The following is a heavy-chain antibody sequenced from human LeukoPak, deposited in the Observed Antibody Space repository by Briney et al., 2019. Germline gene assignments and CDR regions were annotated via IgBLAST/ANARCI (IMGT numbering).Heavy chain of an antibody. V-gene: IGHV1-18*01. CDR3: AKDGSGNWFDP. Sequence: GASVKVSCKASGYXFTSYGISWVRQAPGQGLEWMGRISAYNGNTNYAQKLQDRVTMTTDTSTSTAYMELRSLRSDDTAVYYCAKDGSGNWFDPWGQGTLVTVSS. D-gene: IGHD3-10*01. CDR2: ISAYNGNT. J-gene: IGHJ5*02. CDR1: GYXFTSYG.